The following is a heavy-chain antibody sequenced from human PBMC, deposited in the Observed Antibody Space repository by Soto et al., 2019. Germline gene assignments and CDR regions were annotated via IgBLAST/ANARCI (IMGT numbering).Heavy chain of an antibody. CDR2: INPSGGST. Sequence: ASVKVSFKASGYTFTSYYMHWVRQAPGQGLEWMGIINPSGGSTSYAQKFQGRVTMTRDTSTSTVYMELSSLRSEDTAVYYCARDIDIVVVPAAHDYYYYYGMDVWGQGTTVTVSS. J-gene: IGHJ6*02. CDR3: ARDIDIVVVPAAHDYYYYYGMDV. D-gene: IGHD2-2*01. CDR1: GYTFTSYY. V-gene: IGHV1-46*01.